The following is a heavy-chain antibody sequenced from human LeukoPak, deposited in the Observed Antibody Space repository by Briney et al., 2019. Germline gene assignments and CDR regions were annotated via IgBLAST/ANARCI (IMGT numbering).Heavy chain of an antibody. D-gene: IGHD3-10*01. V-gene: IGHV3-15*01. CDR1: GFTFSNAW. CDR3: TTETVNLVRGVNDY. Sequence: GGSLRLSCAASGFTFSNAWMSWVRQPPGKGLEWVGRIKSKTDGETTDYAAPVKGRFTVSRDDSKATLYLQMNSLKTEDTALYCCTTETVNLVRGVNDYWGQGTLVTVSS. J-gene: IGHJ4*02. CDR2: IKSKTDGETT.